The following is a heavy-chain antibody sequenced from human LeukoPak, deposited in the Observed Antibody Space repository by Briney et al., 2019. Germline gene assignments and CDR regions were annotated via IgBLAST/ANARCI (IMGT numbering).Heavy chain of an antibody. CDR3: ARGSVMVVTATPTRFYYFDY. V-gene: IGHV1-18*01. CDR1: GYTFTSYG. Sequence: ASVKVSCKASGYTFTSYGISWVRQAPGQGLEWMGWISAYNGNTNYAQKLQGRVTMTTDTSTSTAYMELRSLRSDDTAVYYCARGSVMVVTATPTRFYYFDYWGQGTLVTVSS. D-gene: IGHD2-21*02. CDR2: ISAYNGNT. J-gene: IGHJ4*02.